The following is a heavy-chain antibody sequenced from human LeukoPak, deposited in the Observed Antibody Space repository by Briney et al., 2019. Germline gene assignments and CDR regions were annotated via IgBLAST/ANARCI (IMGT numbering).Heavy chain of an antibody. CDR1: GGSISSGDYY. CDR2: IYYSGST. CDR3: ARVGPYYYYGMDV. Sequence: PSQTLSLTCTVSGGSISSGDYYCSWIRQPPGKGLEWIGYIYYSGSTYYNPSLKSRVTISVDRSKNQFSLKLSSVTAADTAVYYCARVGPYYYYGMDVWGQGTTVTVSS. V-gene: IGHV4-30-4*01. J-gene: IGHJ6*02.